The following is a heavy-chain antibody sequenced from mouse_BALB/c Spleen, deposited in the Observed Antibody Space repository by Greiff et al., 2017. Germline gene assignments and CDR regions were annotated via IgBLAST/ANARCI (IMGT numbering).Heavy chain of an antibody. CDR1: GFTFSSYG. J-gene: IGHJ4*01. V-gene: IGHV5-6-3*01. Sequence: EVKLMESGGGLVQPGGSLKLSCAASGFTFSSYGMSWVRQTPDKRLELVATINSNGGSTYYPDSVKGRFTISRDNAKNTLYLQMSSLKSEDTAMYYCARGLSYYAMDYWGQGTSVTVSS. D-gene: IGHD6-2*01. CDR2: INSNGGST. CDR3: ARGLSYYAMDY.